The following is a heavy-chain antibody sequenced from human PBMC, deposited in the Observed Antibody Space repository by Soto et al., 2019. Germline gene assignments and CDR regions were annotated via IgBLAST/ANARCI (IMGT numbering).Heavy chain of an antibody. CDR1: GGSISSSSYY. D-gene: IGHD3-3*01. Sequence: SETLSLTCTVSGGSISSSSYYWGWIRQPPGKGLERIGSIYYSGSTYYNTYLKSRVTISVDTSTNQFSLKLSSVTAADTAVYYCARQLSTIFGVARPAFDIWGQGTMVTVSS. CDR3: ARQLSTIFGVARPAFDI. V-gene: IGHV4-39*01. J-gene: IGHJ3*02. CDR2: IYYSGST.